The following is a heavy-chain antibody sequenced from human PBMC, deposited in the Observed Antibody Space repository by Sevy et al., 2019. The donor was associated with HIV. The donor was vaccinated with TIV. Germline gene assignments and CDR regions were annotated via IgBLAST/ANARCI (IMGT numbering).Heavy chain of an antibody. CDR2: IYYSGST. J-gene: IGHJ6*02. CDR3: ARETYDILPGSRGMDV. D-gene: IGHD3-9*01. V-gene: IGHV4-59*01. CDR1: GGSISSYY. Sequence: SETLSLTCTVSGGSISSYYWSWIRQPPGKRLEWNGYIYYSGSTNYNPSLKSRVTMSVDTSKNQFSLKLRSVTAADTAVYYCARETYDILPGSRGMDVWGQGTTVTVSS.